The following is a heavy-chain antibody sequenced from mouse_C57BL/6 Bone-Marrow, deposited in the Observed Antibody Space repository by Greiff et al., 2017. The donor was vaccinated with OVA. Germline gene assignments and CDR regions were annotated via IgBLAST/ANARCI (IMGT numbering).Heavy chain of an antibody. J-gene: IGHJ3*01. Sequence: EVKLMESGGGLVQPGESLKLSCESNEYEFPSHDMSWVRKTPEKRLELVAAINSDGGSTYYPDTMERRFIISRDNTKKTLYLQMSSLRSEDTALYYCARPLYYGSSSWFAYWGQGTLVTVSA. CDR1: EYEFPSHD. V-gene: IGHV5-2*01. D-gene: IGHD1-1*01. CDR2: INSDGGST. CDR3: ARPLYYGSSSWFAY.